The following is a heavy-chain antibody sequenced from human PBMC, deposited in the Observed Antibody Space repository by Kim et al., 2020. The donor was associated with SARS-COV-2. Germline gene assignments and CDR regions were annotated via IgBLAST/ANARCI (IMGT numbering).Heavy chain of an antibody. CDR2: ISYDGSNK. J-gene: IGHJ1*01. Sequence: GGSLRLSCAASGFTFSSYGMHWVRQAPGKGLEWVAVISYDGSNKYYADSVKGRFTISRDNSKNTLYLQMNSLRAEDTAVYYCAKDWGAATHAVSEYFQ. V-gene: IGHV3-30*18. CDR3: AKDWGAATHAVSEYFQ. CDR1: GFTFSSYG. D-gene: IGHD2-15*01.